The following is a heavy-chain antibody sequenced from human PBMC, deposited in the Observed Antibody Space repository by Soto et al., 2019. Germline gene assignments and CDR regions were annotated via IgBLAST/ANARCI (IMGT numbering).Heavy chain of an antibody. CDR2: IYYSGST. Sequence: ETLSLTCTVSGGSISSYYWSWIRQPPGKGLEWIGYIYYSGSTNYNPSLKSRVTISVDTSKNQFSLKLSSVTAADTAVYYCASTNGDYYYYYMDVGGKGTTVTVSS. V-gene: IGHV4-59*08. D-gene: IGHD2-8*01. CDR1: GGSISSYY. J-gene: IGHJ6*03. CDR3: ASTNGDYYYYYMDV.